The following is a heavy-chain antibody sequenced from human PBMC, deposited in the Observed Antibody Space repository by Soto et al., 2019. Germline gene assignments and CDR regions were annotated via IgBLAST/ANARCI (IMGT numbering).Heavy chain of an antibody. CDR1: GVSIHNSHSF. V-gene: IGHV4-39*01. Sequence: PSETLSLTCTVSGVSIHNSHSFWGWIRQPPGKGLEFIGTVYYSGGAHYNSSRKSRVTISVDTANNQVSLRMRSLTAADTAVYYCGRVVEGATRHTDLDSWGQGTLVTVSS. CDR2: VYYSGGA. J-gene: IGHJ5*01. D-gene: IGHD2-21*01. CDR3: GRVVEGATRHTDLDS.